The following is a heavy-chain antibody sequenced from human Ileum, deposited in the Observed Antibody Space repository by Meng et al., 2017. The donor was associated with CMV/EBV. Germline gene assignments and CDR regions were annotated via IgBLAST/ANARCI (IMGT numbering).Heavy chain of an antibody. CDR3: ARDRGTTRGWFDP. V-gene: IGHV3-48*03. CDR2: ISSSGSTI. Sequence: GEYLKIHCEALGFTFSSYEMNRVRQAPGKGLEWVSYISSSGSTIYYADSVKGRFTISRDKAKNSLYLQMNGLRAEDTAVYYCARDRGTTRGWFDPWGQGTLVTVSS. CDR1: GFTFSSYE. D-gene: IGHD1-14*01. J-gene: IGHJ5*02.